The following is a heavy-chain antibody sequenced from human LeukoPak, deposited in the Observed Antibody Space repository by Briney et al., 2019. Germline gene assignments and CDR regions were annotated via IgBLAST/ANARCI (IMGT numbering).Heavy chain of an antibody. CDR3: AKVAHGFWSFYYHYSMDV. V-gene: IGHV3-11*01. CDR2: ISSGGGTM. Sequence: GGSLRLSCAASGFTFSDYYMSWIRQAPGKGLEWVSYISSGGGTMYYADSVKGRFTISRDNAKNSLDLQMNSLRAEDTAVYYCAKVAHGFWSFYYHYSMDVWGKGTTVTVSS. D-gene: IGHD3-3*01. CDR1: GFTFSDYY. J-gene: IGHJ6*03.